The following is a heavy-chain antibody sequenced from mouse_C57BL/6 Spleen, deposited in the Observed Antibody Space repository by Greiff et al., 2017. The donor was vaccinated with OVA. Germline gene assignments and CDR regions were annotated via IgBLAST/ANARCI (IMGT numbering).Heavy chain of an antibody. CDR3: ARWGVEDYFDY. V-gene: IGHV1-81*01. Sequence: QVQLKESGAELARPGASVKLSCKASGYTFTSYGISWVKQRTGQGLEWIGEIYPRSGNTYYNEKFKGKATLTADKSSSTAYMELRSLTSEDSAVYFCARWGVEDYFDYWGQGTTLTVSS. D-gene: IGHD1-1*01. CDR2: IYPRSGNT. J-gene: IGHJ2*01. CDR1: GYTFTSYG.